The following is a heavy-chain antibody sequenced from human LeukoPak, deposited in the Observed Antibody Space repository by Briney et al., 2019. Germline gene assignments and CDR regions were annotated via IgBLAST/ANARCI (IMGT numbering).Heavy chain of an antibody. CDR2: VTTKPNNYAT. D-gene: IGHD6-19*01. CDR3: TTYRSGHY. J-gene: IGHJ4*02. Sequence: GGSLKLSCAASGFIFSGSDMHWVRQASGKGLEWVGRVTTKPNNYATTYGASVKGRFTISRDDSANTAYLQMNSLRTEDTAVYYCTTYRSGHYWGQGTLVTVSS. V-gene: IGHV3-73*01. CDR1: GFIFSGSD.